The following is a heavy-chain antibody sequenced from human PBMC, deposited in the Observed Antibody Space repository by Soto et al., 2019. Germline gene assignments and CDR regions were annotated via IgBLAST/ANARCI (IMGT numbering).Heavy chain of an antibody. CDR2: INPSGGST. D-gene: IGHD2-2*01. CDR3: AGPIVLVPAAHYYYGMDV. V-gene: IGHV1-46*01. CDR1: GYTFTSYY. Sequence: ASVKVSCKASGYTFTSYYMHWVRQAPGQGLEWMGIINPSGGSTSYAQKFQGRVTMTRDTSTSTVYMELSSLRSEDTAVYYCAGPIVLVPAAHYYYGMDVWGQGTTVTV. J-gene: IGHJ6*02.